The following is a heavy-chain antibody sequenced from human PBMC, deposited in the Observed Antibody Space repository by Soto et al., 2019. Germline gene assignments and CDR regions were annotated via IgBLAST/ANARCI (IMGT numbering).Heavy chain of an antibody. Sequence: GGSLRLPCAASGFTFSSYAMHWVRQAPGKGLEGVAVISYDGSNKYYADSVKGRFTISRDNSKNTLYLQMNSLRAEDTAVYYCARDPQDIVVVGVVPEYYFDYWGQGTLVTVSS. CDR3: ARDPQDIVVVGVVPEYYFDY. V-gene: IGHV3-30-3*01. D-gene: IGHD2-2*01. CDR2: ISYDGSNK. J-gene: IGHJ4*02. CDR1: GFTFSSYA.